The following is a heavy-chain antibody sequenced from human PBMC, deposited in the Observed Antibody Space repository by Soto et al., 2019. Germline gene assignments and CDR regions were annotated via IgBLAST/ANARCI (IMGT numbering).Heavy chain of an antibody. D-gene: IGHD3-10*01. CDR2: IYASGST. J-gene: IGHJ6*02. CDR3: AVLGDFQSSNHAMDA. Sequence: SGTLSLTCTVSGDFISSYCWSWIRQSAGKGLEWIGRIYASGSTNYNPILKSRLTISVDTSKNQFSLKLSSVTAADTAVYYCAVLGDFQSSNHAMDAWGQGTTVTVSS. V-gene: IGHV4-4*07. CDR1: GDFISSYC.